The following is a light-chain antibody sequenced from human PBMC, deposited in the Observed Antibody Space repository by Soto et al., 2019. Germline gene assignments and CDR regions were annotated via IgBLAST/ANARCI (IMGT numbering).Light chain of an antibody. CDR2: EVD. CDR1: GSDVGAYKY. CDR3: SSYGGSNIPLYV. J-gene: IGLJ1*01. Sequence: QSVLTQPPSASGSPGQSLTISCAGTGSDVGAYKYVSWYQQHPGKAPKLIIYEVDKRPSGVPDRFSGSKSGNTASPTVSGLQAEDEADYYCSSYGGSNIPLYVFGTGTKVTVL. V-gene: IGLV2-8*01.